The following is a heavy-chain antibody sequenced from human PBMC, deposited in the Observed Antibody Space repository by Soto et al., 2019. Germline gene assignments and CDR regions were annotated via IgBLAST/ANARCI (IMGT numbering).Heavy chain of an antibody. Sequence: SETLSLTCTVSGGSISSYYWSWIRQPPGKGLEWIGYIYYSGSTNYNPSLKSRVTISVDTSKNQFSLKLSSVTAADTAVYYCARDFAYYDYVWGSYRYHYFDYWGQGTLVTVSS. CDR2: IYYSGST. CDR1: GGSISSYY. D-gene: IGHD3-16*02. CDR3: ARDFAYYDYVWGSYRYHYFDY. V-gene: IGHV4-59*01. J-gene: IGHJ4*02.